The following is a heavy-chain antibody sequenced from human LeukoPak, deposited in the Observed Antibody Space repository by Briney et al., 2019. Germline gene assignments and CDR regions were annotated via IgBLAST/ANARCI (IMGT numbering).Heavy chain of an antibody. CDR1: GFTFSSYS. V-gene: IGHV3-21*01. CDR3: ARDPELWFGELRPSNPYYYYGMDV. D-gene: IGHD3-10*01. Sequence: GSLRLSCAASGFTFSSYSMNWVRQAPGKGLEWVSSISSSSSYIYYADSVKGRFTISRDNAKNSLYLQMNSLRAEDTAVYYCARDPELWFGELRPSNPYYYYGMDVWGQGTTVTVSS. J-gene: IGHJ6*02. CDR2: ISSSSSYI.